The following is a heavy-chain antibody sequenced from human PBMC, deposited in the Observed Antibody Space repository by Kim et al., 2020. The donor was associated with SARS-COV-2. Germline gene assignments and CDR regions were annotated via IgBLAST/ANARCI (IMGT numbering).Heavy chain of an antibody. D-gene: IGHD6-13*01. CDR1: GGSISSGSYY. CDR2: IYTSGST. V-gene: IGHV4-61*02. CDR3: ARFIAAAEISWFDP. Sequence: SETLSLTCTVSGGSISSGSYYWSWIRQPAGKGLEWIGRIYTSGSTNYNPSLKSRVTISVDTSKNQFSLKLSSVTAADTAVYYCARFIAAAEISWFDPWGQGTLVTVSS. J-gene: IGHJ5*02.